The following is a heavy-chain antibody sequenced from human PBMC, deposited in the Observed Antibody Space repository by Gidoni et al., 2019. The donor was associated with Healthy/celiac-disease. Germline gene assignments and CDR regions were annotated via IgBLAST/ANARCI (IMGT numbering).Heavy chain of an antibody. D-gene: IGHD1-26*01. CDR2: ISSSSSYI. CDR1: RFPFSSYS. V-gene: IGHV3-21*01. Sequence: EVQLVESGGGLVKPGGSLRLSCAASRFPFSSYSMNWVRQAPGKGLEWVSSISSSSSYIYYADSVKGRFTISRDNAKNSLYLQMNSLRAEDTAVYYCARDSEDLYYYGMDVWGQGTTVTVSS. CDR3: ARDSEDLYYYGMDV. J-gene: IGHJ6*02.